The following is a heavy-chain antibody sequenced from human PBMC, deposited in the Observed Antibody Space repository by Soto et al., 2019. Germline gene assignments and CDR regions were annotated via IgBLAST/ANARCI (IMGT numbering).Heavy chain of an antibody. J-gene: IGHJ4*02. D-gene: IGHD3-22*01. CDR2: ISGSGGST. CDR3: AKEDSSGLFDY. Sequence: GGSLRLSCAASGFTFSSYARSWVRQAPGEGLEWVSGISGSGGSTYYADSVKGRFTISRDNSKNTLYLQMNSLGAEDTAVYYCAKEDSSGLFDYWGQGTLVTVSS. CDR1: GFTFSSYA. V-gene: IGHV3-23*01.